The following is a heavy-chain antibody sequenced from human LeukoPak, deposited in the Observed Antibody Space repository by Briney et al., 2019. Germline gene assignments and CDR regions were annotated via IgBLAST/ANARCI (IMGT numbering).Heavy chain of an antibody. D-gene: IGHD4-17*01. V-gene: IGHV1-69*05. CDR2: IIPIFGTA. CDR3: ARNIYGDCPSPYYYYMDV. Sequence: AASVKVSCKASGGTFSSYAISWVRQAPGQGLEWMGGIIPIFGTANYAQKFQGRVTITTDESTSTAYMELSSLRSEDTAVYYCARNIYGDCPSPYYYYMDVWGKGTTVTVSS. CDR1: GGTFSSYA. J-gene: IGHJ6*03.